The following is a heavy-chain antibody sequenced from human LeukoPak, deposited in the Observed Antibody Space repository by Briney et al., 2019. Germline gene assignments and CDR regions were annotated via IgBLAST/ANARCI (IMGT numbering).Heavy chain of an antibody. J-gene: IGHJ4*02. V-gene: IGHV1-2*04. CDR1: GYTFTGYY. CDR2: INPNSGGT. D-gene: IGHD3-10*01. Sequence: ASVKVSCKASGYTFTGYYMHWVRQAPGQGLEWMGWINPNSGGTNYAQKFQGWVTMTRDTSISTAYMELSRLRSDDTAVYYCATLGAVRGVAHFDYWGQGTLVTVSS. CDR3: ATLGAVRGVAHFDY.